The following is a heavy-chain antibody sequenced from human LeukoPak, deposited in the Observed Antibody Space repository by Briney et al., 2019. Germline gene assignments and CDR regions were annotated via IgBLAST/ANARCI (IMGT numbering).Heavy chain of an antibody. CDR3: ARTYCSGGSCHFDY. V-gene: IGHV4-59*08. D-gene: IGHD2-15*01. CDR2: IFYSGTT. J-gene: IGHJ4*02. Sequence: SETLSLACTLSGRSIRSYYWGWIRQPPGKGREWGGYIFYSGTTDSNPSLKSRVTISVDTSKNQFSLKLSSVTAADTAVYYCARTYCSGGSCHFDYWGQGTLVTVSS. CDR1: GRSIRSYY.